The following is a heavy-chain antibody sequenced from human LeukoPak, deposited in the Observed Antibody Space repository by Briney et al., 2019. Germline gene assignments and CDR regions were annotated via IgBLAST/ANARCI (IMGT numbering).Heavy chain of an antibody. J-gene: IGHJ3*02. D-gene: IGHD4-17*01. CDR3: ARDPNGDYIGAFDM. CDR1: GFTFSAYA. Sequence: GGSLRLSCTASGFTFSAYAMMWVRQAPGKGPEWVSAIRRGGTSEFYADSVKGRFRISRDNSKDTLFLQMNSLRAEDTAVYYCARDPNGDYIGAFDMWGPGTMVTVSS. V-gene: IGHV3-23*01. CDR2: IRRGGTSE.